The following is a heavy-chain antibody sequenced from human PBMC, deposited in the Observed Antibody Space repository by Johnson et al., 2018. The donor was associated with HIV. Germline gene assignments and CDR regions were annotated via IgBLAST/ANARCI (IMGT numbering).Heavy chain of an antibody. V-gene: IGHV3-30-3*01. D-gene: IGHD3-22*01. CDR2: ISYDGSNK. CDR1: GFSFSGSA. J-gene: IGHJ3*02. CDR3: AKDSFFYDSAFDI. Sequence: VQLVESGGGVVQPGGSLRLSCAASGFSFSGSAMHWVRQAPGKGLEWVAVISYDGSNKYYADSVKGRFTISRDNAKNSLYLQMNSLRAEDTALYYCAKDSFFYDSAFDIWGQGTMVTVSS.